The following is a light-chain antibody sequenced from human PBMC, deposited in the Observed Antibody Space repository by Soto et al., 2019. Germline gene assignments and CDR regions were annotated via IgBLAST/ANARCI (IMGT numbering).Light chain of an antibody. Sequence: QSALTQPASVSGSPGQSITISCTGISSDVGSYNLVSWYQQHPGKAPKLMIYEGSKGPSGVSNRFSGSKSGNTASLTISGLQAEDEADYYCCSYAGSSTHVVFGGGTKLTVL. J-gene: IGLJ2*01. V-gene: IGLV2-23*01. CDR2: EGS. CDR3: CSYAGSSTHVV. CDR1: SSDVGSYNL.